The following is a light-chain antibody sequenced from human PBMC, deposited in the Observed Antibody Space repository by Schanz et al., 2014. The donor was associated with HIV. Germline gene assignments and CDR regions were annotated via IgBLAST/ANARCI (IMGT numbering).Light chain of an antibody. CDR2: DAS. J-gene: IGKJ2*03. V-gene: IGKV3D-20*01. Sequence: EIVLAQSPATLSLSPGERATLSCGASQSVSSSYLAWYQQKPGQAPRLLIYDASSRATGIPARFSGSGSGTDFTLTISRLEPEDFAVYYCQQYGGSPPYSFGQGTKLEIK. CDR1: QSVSSSY. CDR3: QQYGGSPPYS.